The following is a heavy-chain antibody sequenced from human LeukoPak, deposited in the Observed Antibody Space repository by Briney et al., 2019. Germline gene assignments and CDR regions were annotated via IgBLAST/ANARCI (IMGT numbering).Heavy chain of an antibody. D-gene: IGHD3-22*01. CDR1: GFTFSSYA. Sequence: GGSLRLSCAASGFTFSSYAMSWVRQAPGKGLEWVSAISGSGGSTYYADSVKGRFTISRDNSKNTPYLQMNSLRAEDTAVYYCAKELDMIVVVPDAFDIWGQGTMVTVSS. V-gene: IGHV3-23*01. CDR2: ISGSGGST. CDR3: AKELDMIVVVPDAFDI. J-gene: IGHJ3*02.